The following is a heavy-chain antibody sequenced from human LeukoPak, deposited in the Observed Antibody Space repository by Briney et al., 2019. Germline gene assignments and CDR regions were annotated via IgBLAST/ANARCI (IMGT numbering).Heavy chain of an antibody. V-gene: IGHV1-24*01. J-gene: IGHJ4*02. CDR1: GYTLTQLS. CDR2: FDPEDGET. D-gene: IGHD3-22*01. Sequence: GASVKVSCKVSGYTLTQLSMHWVRQAPGKGLEWMGGFDPEDGETINAQKFQDRVDMTEDTSTDTAYMELSSLRSEDTAVYYCATVRYYYDSSGYYYWGQGTLVTVSS. CDR3: ATVRYYYDSSGYYY.